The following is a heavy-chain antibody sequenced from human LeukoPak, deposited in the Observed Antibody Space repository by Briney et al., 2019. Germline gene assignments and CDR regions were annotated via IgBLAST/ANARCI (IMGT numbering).Heavy chain of an antibody. CDR2: IYYSGST. V-gene: IGHV4-61*01. Sequence: SETLSLTCTVSGGSVSSGSYYWSWIRQPPGKGLEWIGYIYYSGSTNYNPFLKSRVTISVDTSKNQFSLKLSSVTAADTAVYYCARGVLWRALDIWGQGTMVTVSS. J-gene: IGHJ3*02. CDR3: ARGVLWRALDI. D-gene: IGHD2-2*01. CDR1: GGSVSSGSYY.